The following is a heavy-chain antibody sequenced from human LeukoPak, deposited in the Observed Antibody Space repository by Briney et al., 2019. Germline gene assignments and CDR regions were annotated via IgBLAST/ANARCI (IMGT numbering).Heavy chain of an antibody. J-gene: IGHJ3*02. CDR2: IKQDGSEK. Sequence: PGGSLRLSCAASGFTFSSYWMNWVRQAPGKGLEWVANIKQDGSEKYYVDSVKGRFTISRDNAKNSLYLQMNSLRAEDTAVYYCARDPRYCSSTSCHDAFDIWGQGTMVTVSS. V-gene: IGHV3-7*01. CDR3: ARDPRYCSSTSCHDAFDI. D-gene: IGHD2-2*01. CDR1: GFTFSSYW.